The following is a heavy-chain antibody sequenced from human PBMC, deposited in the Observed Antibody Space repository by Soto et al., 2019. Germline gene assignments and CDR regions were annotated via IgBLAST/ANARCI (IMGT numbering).Heavy chain of an antibody. V-gene: IGHV3-30*18. J-gene: IGHJ4*02. CDR3: SKGSDTAMITSGFDY. CDR1: GFTFSSYG. D-gene: IGHD5-18*01. Sequence: QVQLVESGGGVVQPGRSLRLSCAASGFTFSSYGMHWVRQAPGRGLEWVAVVSYDGNNEYKADSVKGRFTISRDNSKNTLFLQKNSLRGEDTAVYYCSKGSDTAMITSGFDYWGQGTLVTVSS. CDR2: VSYDGNNE.